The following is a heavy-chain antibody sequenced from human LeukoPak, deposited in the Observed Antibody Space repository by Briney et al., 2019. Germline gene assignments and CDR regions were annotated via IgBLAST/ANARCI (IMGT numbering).Heavy chain of an antibody. CDR2: IYYSGST. J-gene: IGHJ4*02. D-gene: IGHD1-7*01. Sequence: SETLSLTCTVSGGSISSYYWSWIRQPPGKGLEWIGYIYYSGSTNYNPSLKSRVTISVDTSKNQFSLKLSSVTAADTAVYYCARTELELFDYWGQGTLVTVSS. CDR3: ARTELELFDY. CDR1: GGSISSYY. V-gene: IGHV4-59*01.